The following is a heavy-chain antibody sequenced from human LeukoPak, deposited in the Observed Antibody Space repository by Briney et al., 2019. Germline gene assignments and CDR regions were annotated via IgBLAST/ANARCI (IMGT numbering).Heavy chain of an antibody. J-gene: IGHJ4*02. V-gene: IGHV4-59*01. CDR1: GGSISSYY. CDR2: IYYSGST. D-gene: IGHD4-17*01. CDR3: ARGDGDYNY. Sequence: SETLSLTCTVSGGSISSYYWSWIRQPPGEGLEWIGYIYYSGSTNYNPSLKSRVTISVDTSKNQFSLKLSSVTAADTAVYYCARGDGDYNYWGQGTLVTVSS.